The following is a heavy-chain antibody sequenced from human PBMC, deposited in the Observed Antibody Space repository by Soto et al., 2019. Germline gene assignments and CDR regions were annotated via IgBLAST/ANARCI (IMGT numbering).Heavy chain of an antibody. CDR2: INAGNGNT. D-gene: IGHD2-8*01. CDR3: ARDFGYCTNGVCYPFDY. Sequence: ASVKVSCKASGYTFTSYAMHWVRQAPGQRLEWMGWINAGNGNTKYSQKFQGRVTITRDTSASTAYMELSSLRSEDTAVYYCARDFGYCTNGVCYPFDYWGQGTLVTVSS. CDR1: GYTFTSYA. J-gene: IGHJ4*02. V-gene: IGHV1-3*01.